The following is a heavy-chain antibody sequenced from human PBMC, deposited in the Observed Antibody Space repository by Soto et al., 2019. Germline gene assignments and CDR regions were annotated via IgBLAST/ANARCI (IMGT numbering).Heavy chain of an antibody. D-gene: IGHD1-26*01. CDR3: ARERRGSAAFDI. V-gene: IGHV4-30-4*01. J-gene: IGHJ3*02. CDR1: GGSISSGYYY. Sequence: SETLSLTCTVSGGSISSGYYYWSWIRQPPGKGLEWTGYIDYSGSTYYNPSLKSRVSISVDTSKNQFSLKLSSVTAADTAAYYCARERRGSAAFDIWGQGTMVTVSS. CDR2: IDYSGST.